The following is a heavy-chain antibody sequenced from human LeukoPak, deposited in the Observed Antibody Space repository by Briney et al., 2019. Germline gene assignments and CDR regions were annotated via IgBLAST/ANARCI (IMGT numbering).Heavy chain of an antibody. CDR2: IYYSGST. Sequence: SETLSLTCTVSGGSISSYYWSWIRQPPGKGLEWIGYIYYSGSTNYNPSLKSRVTISVDTSKNQFSLKLSSVTAADTAVYYCARDLDYYDSSGPRGEYFQHWGQGTLVTVSS. D-gene: IGHD3-22*01. CDR1: GGSISSYY. CDR3: ARDLDYYDSSGPRGEYFQH. V-gene: IGHV4-59*01. J-gene: IGHJ1*01.